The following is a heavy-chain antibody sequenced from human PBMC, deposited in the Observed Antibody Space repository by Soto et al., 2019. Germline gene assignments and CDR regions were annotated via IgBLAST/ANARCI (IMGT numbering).Heavy chain of an antibody. CDR3: ARDGGRHSGGIDY. D-gene: IGHD1-26*01. CDR1: GGTFSSYS. CDR2: IIPIFGTA. V-gene: IGHV1-69*01. Sequence: QVQLVQSGAEVKKPGSSVKVSCKASGGTFSSYSINWVRQAPGQGLEWMGEIIPIFGTANYAQKFQGRVNITADESTSTAYMELGSLRSEDTAVYYCARDGGRHSGGIDYWCQGTLVTVSS. J-gene: IGHJ4*02.